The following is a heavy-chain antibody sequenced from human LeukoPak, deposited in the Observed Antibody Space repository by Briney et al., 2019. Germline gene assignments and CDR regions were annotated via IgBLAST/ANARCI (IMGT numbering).Heavy chain of an antibody. V-gene: IGHV1-18*04. CDR3: ARGRTTVTTTHYYFDY. J-gene: IGHJ4*02. CDR1: GYTFTSYY. D-gene: IGHD4-17*01. Sequence: ASVKVSCKASGYTFTSYYMHWVRQAPGQGLEWMGWISTYNGNTNYAQKFQGRVTITADESTSTAYMELSSLRSEDTAVYYCARGRTTVTTTHYYFDYWGQGTLVTVSS. CDR2: ISTYNGNT.